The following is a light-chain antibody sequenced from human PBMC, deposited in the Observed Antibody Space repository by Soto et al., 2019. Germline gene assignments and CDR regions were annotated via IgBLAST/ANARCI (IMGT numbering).Light chain of an antibody. V-gene: IGLV4-69*01. J-gene: IGLJ2*01. Sequence: QSVLTQSPSASASLGASVKVTCTLSSGHSSYAIAWHQQQPEKGPRYLMKLNSDGSHSKGDGIPDRFSGSSSGAERYLTISSLQSEDEADYYCQTWAGTGNVVFGGGTKVTVL. CDR2: LNSDGSH. CDR3: QTWAGTGNVV. CDR1: SGHSSYA.